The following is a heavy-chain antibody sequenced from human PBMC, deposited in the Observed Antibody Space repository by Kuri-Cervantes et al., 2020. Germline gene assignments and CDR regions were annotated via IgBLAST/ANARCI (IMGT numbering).Heavy chain of an antibody. J-gene: IGHJ6*02. CDR3: ASWLDSYYYYGMDV. Sequence: GSLRLSCTVSGGSISSYYWSWIRQPPGKGLEWIGYIYYSGSTNYNPSLKSRVTISVDTSKNQFSLKLSSVTAADTAVYYCASWLDSYYYYGMDVWGQGTTVTVSS. CDR1: GGSISSYY. D-gene: IGHD6-19*01. CDR2: IYYSGST. V-gene: IGHV4-59*12.